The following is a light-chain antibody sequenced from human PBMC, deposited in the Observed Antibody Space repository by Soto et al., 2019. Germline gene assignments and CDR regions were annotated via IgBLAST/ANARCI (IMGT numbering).Light chain of an antibody. CDR3: QPYNNWPLT. CDR2: DTS. CDR1: QGIGDT. Sequence: EVLMSQSPATLSVSPGECATLSCRASQGIGDTLAWYQHKPGQTPRLLIYDTSTRATGVPTRFSGSRSGAEFTLTINSLQSEDFAVYYCQPYNNWPLTFGGGTKVDIK. V-gene: IGKV3-15*01. J-gene: IGKJ4*01.